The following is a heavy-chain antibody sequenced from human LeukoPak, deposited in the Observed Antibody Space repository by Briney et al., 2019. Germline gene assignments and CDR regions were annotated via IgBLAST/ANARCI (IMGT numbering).Heavy chain of an antibody. Sequence: ASVKVSCKVSGYTLTELSMHWVRQAPGKGLEWMGGFDPEDGETIYAQKFQGRVTMTEDTSTDTAYMELSSLRSEDTAVYYCATLRTILRFLEHPAGAFDIWGQGTMVTVSS. V-gene: IGHV1-24*01. J-gene: IGHJ3*02. D-gene: IGHD3-3*01. CDR2: FDPEDGET. CDR1: GYTLTELS. CDR3: ATLRTILRFLEHPAGAFDI.